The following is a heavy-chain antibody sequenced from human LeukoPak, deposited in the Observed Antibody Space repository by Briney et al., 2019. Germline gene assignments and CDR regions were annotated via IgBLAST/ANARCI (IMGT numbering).Heavy chain of an antibody. V-gene: IGHV3-23*01. CDR2: ISGSGDRT. J-gene: IGHJ4*02. D-gene: IGHD4-17*01. CDR1: GFTFSSYA. Sequence: GGSLRLSCAASGFTFSSYAMSWVRQAPGKGLDWVSAISGSGDRTYYADSVKGRFTISRDNSKNTLYPQMNSLRAEDTAIYYCAKGDYGDYGIFAYWGQGILVTVSS. CDR3: AKGDYGDYGIFAY.